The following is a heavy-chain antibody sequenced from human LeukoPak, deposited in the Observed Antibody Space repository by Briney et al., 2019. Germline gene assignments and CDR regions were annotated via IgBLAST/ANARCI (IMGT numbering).Heavy chain of an antibody. D-gene: IGHD3-10*01. CDR1: GGSFNTNGYY. CDR3: ARIPILREGWGYFDY. J-gene: IGHJ4*02. Sequence: SETLSLTCTVSGGSFNTNGYYWTWIRQPPGKGLEWIGYIRDNGNTKYNPSLESRITISADTSKNQFSLNPNSVTAADTAVYYCARIPILREGWGYFDYWGQGTLVTVSS. V-gene: IGHV4-30-4*01. CDR2: IRDNGNT.